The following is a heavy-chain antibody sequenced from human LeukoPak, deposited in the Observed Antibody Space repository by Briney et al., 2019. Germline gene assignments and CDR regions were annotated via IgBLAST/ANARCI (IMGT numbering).Heavy chain of an antibody. CDR1: GFTFGDYA. CDR2: IRSKAYGGTT. Sequence: GGSQRLSCTASGFTFGDYAMSWVRQAPGKGLEWVGFIRSKAYGGTTEYAASVKGRFTISRDDSKSIAYLQMNSLKTEDTAVYYCTRAGSSGWYYYFDYWGQGALVTVSS. V-gene: IGHV3-49*04. J-gene: IGHJ4*02. CDR3: TRAGSSGWYYYFDY. D-gene: IGHD6-19*01.